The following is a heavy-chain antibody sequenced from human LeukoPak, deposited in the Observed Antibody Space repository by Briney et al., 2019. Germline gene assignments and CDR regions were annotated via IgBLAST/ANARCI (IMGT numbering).Heavy chain of an antibody. D-gene: IGHD5-18*01. CDR3: ARASEIQLWPSYVDY. Sequence: ASVKVSCKASGYTFTDYYMHWGRQAPGQGLEWMGWINPNSGGTNYAQKFQGRVTMTRDTSISTVYMELSRLRSDDTAVYYCARASEIQLWPSYVDYWGQGTLVTVSS. J-gene: IGHJ4*02. V-gene: IGHV1-2*02. CDR1: GYTFTDYY. CDR2: INPNSGGT.